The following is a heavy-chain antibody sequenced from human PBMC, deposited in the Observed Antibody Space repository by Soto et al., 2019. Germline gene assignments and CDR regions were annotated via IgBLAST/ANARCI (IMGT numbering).Heavy chain of an antibody. V-gene: IGHV4-59*01. CDR2: IYYSGST. J-gene: IGHJ4*02. CDR1: GGSSSSYY. CDR3: ARGDGYNLYDY. D-gene: IGHD5-12*01. Sequence: QVQLQESGPGLVKPSETLSLTCTVSGGSSSSYYWSWMRQPPAKGLELIGYIYYSGSTNYNPSLKGRVTISVDTSKNQFSLKLSSVTAADTAVYYCARGDGYNLYDYWGQGTLVTVSS.